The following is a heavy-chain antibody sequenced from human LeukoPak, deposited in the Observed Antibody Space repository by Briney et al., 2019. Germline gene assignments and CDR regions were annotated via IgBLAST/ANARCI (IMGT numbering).Heavy chain of an antibody. CDR1: GYTFTSYD. CDR2: MNPNSGNT. D-gene: IGHD3-16*01. V-gene: IGHV1-8*01. J-gene: IGHJ3*02. Sequence: GASVKVSCKASGYTFTSYDINWVRQATGQGLGWMGWMNPNSGNTGYAQKFQGRVTMTRNTSISTAYMELSSLRSEDTAVYYCARGIMEAEAEGDAFDIWGQGTMVTVSS. CDR3: ARGIMEAEAEGDAFDI.